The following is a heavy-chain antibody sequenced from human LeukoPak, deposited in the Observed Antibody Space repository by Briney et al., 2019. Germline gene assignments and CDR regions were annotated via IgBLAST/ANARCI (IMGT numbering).Heavy chain of an antibody. D-gene: IGHD6-19*01. J-gene: IGHJ3*02. CDR1: GGTFSSYA. CDR3: ARGRHPYSSGWYVAFDI. V-gene: IGHV1-3*01. CDR2: INAGNGNT. Sequence: ASVKVSCKASGGTFSSYAISWVRQAPGQRLEWMGWINAGNGNTKYSQKFQGRVTITRDTSASTAYMELSSLRSEDTAVYYCARGRHPYSSGWYVAFDIWGQGTMVTVSS.